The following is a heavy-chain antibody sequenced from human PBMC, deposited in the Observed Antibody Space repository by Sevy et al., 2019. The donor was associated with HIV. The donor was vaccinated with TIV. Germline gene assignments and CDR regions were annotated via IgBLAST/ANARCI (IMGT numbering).Heavy chain of an antibody. V-gene: IGHV3-23*01. J-gene: IGHJ4*02. CDR1: GFTFSSYA. CDR3: AKTRATGLLKTAQDY. Sequence: GGSLRLSCAASGFTFSSYAMSWVRQAPGKGLEWVSAISGSGGSTYYADSVKGRFTIYRDNSKNTLYLQMNSLRAEDTAVYYCAKTRATGLLKTAQDYWGQGTLVTVSS. CDR2: ISGSGGST.